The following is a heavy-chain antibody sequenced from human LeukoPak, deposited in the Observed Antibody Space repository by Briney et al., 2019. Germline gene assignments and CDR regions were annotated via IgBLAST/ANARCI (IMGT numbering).Heavy chain of an antibody. V-gene: IGHV4-59*08. CDR2: IYYTGST. Sequence: SETLSLTCSVSGGTINNYYWSWIRQPPGKGLEWIAYIYYTGSTNYNPSLKSRVTISVDTSKNQFSLMLSSVTAADAAVYFCARHNARQRGWIGEVEYWGQGALVTVSS. J-gene: IGHJ4*02. D-gene: IGHD3-10*01. CDR3: ARHNARQRGWIGEVEY. CDR1: GGTINNYY.